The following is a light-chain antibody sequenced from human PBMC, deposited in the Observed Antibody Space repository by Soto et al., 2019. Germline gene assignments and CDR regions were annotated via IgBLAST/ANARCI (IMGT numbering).Light chain of an antibody. V-gene: IGKV1-5*03. CDR2: KAS. CDR1: QSISVW. Sequence: DIQMTQPPSTLSASVGDRVTITCRASQSISVWLAWFQQKPGNAPKLLIYKASTLGGGVPSRCSGSVSGTEFTLTISSLQPDDSATYFCQQYNNRWTFGQGTKVEI. CDR3: QQYNNRWT. J-gene: IGKJ1*01.